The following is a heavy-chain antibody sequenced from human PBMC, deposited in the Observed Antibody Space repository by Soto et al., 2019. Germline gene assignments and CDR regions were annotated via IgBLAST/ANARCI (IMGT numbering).Heavy chain of an antibody. CDR2: INHSGST. J-gene: IGHJ6*03. CDR1: GGSFSGYY. CDR3: ASRPGTGTTSDYYYYYMDV. D-gene: IGHD1-7*01. V-gene: IGHV4-34*01. Sequence: SETLSLTCAVYGGSFSGYYWSWIRQPPGKGLEWIGEINHSGSTNYNPSLKSRVTISVDTSKNQFSLKLSSVTAADTAVYYCASRPGTGTTSDYYYYYMDVWGKGTTVTSP.